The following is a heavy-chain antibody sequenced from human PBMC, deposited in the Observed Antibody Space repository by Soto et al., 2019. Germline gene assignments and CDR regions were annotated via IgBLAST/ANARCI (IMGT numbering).Heavy chain of an antibody. CDR3: AKEVGWELPYFDY. Sequence: QVQLVESGGGVVQPGRSLRLSCAASGFTFSSYGMHWVRQAPGKGLEWVAVISYDGSNKYYADSVKGRFTIPRDNSKNTLYLQMNSLRAEDTAVYYCAKEVGWELPYFDYWGQGTLVTVSS. CDR1: GFTFSSYG. V-gene: IGHV3-30*18. J-gene: IGHJ4*02. CDR2: ISYDGSNK. D-gene: IGHD1-26*01.